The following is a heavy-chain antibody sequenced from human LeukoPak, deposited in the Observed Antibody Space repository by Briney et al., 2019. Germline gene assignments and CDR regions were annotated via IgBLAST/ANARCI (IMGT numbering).Heavy chain of an antibody. Sequence: PSETLSLTCSVSGDSISSGSYYWGWIRQPPGKGLEWIRIIYYIGSTYYNPSLKSRVTISVDTSKNQFSLKLSSVTAADTAVYYCARLTYNWNSIDYWGQGTLITVSS. CDR2: IYYIGST. CDR1: GDSISSGSYY. V-gene: IGHV4-39*01. D-gene: IGHD1-7*01. J-gene: IGHJ4*02. CDR3: ARLTYNWNSIDY.